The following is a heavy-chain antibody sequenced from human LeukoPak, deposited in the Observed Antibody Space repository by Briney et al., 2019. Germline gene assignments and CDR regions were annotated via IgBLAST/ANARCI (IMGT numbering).Heavy chain of an antibody. CDR1: GGSISGYY. Sequence: PSVTLSLTCNVSGGSISGYYWNWIRQPPGKGLEWIGYIYYSGSTIYNPSLKSRVSMSVDKSKNQVSLKLTSVTAADTAVYYCARLPVIVGAALEYYYYYMDVWGQGTTVTVSS. CDR3: ARLPVIVGAALEYYYYYMDV. J-gene: IGHJ6*03. V-gene: IGHV4-59*12. D-gene: IGHD1-26*01. CDR2: IYYSGST.